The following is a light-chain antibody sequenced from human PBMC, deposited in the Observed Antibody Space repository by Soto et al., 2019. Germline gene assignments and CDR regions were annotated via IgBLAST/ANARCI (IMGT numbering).Light chain of an antibody. Sequence: DIQMTQSPSILSASIRDRVTITCRASQSISSWLAWYQQRPGKAPHLLIYDASRLQSGVPSRFTGSGSGTEFTLTVSSLQPDDFATYYCQQYETFSGTFGPGTKVDIK. V-gene: IGKV1-5*01. J-gene: IGKJ1*01. CDR2: DAS. CDR3: QQYETFSGT. CDR1: QSISSW.